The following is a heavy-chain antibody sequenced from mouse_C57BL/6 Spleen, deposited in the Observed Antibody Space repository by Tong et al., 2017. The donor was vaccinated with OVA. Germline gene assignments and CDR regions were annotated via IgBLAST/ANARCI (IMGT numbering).Heavy chain of an antibody. CDR2: ILPGSGST. J-gene: IGHJ1*03. CDR1: GYTFTGYW. Sequence: VQLQESGAELMKPGASVKLSCKATGYTFTGYWIEWVKQRPGHGLEWIGEILPGSGSTNYNEKFKGKATFTADTSSNTAYMQLSSLTTEDSAVYFCARGAYGSSSYWYFDVWGTGTTVTVSS. D-gene: IGHD1-1*01. V-gene: IGHV1-9*01. CDR3: ARGAYGSSSYWYFDV.